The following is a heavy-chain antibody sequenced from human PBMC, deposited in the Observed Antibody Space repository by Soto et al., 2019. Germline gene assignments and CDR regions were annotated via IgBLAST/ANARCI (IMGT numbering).Heavy chain of an antibody. CDR3: AKVGRYHDIFTGHRDYSGMDV. CDR2: ISYDGSNK. V-gene: IGHV3-30*18. Sequence: GGSLRLSCAASGFTFSSYGMHWVRQAPGKGLEWVAVISYDGSNKYYADSVKGRFTISRDNSKNTLYLQMNSLRAEDTAVYYCAKVGRYHDIFTGHRDYSGMDVWGQGTTVTVSS. CDR1: GFTFSSYG. J-gene: IGHJ6*02. D-gene: IGHD3-9*01.